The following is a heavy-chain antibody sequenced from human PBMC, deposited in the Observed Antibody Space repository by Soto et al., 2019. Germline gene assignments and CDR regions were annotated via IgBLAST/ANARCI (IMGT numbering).Heavy chain of an antibody. D-gene: IGHD3-16*01. V-gene: IGHV4-59*08. CDR2: IYYSGST. CDR1: GGSISSYY. Sequence: QVQLQESGPGLVKPSETLSLTCTVSGGSISSYYWSWIRQPPGKGLEWIGYIYYSGSTNYNPSLXSXTXTXXDSTKNQCALQLSSVAGADVAEYHGTSHWALPVDYWGQGTLVTVSS. J-gene: IGHJ4*02. CDR3: TSHWALPVDY.